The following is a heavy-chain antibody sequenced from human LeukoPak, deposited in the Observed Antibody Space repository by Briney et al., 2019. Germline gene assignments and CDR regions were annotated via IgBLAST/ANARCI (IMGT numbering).Heavy chain of an antibody. CDR2: IYHSGST. J-gene: IGHJ4*02. CDR1: GYSISSGYY. CDR3: ARHYSNYYN. V-gene: IGHV4-38-2*01. D-gene: IGHD4-11*01. Sequence: SETLSLTCAVSGYSISSGYYWGWIRQPPGKGLEWIGSIYHSGSTYYNPSLKSRVTISVDTSKNQFSLKLSSVTAADTAVYYCARHYSNYYNWGQGTLVTLSS.